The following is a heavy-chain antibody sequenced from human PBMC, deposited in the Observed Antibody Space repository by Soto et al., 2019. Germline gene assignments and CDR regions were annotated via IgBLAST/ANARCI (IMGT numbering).Heavy chain of an antibody. Sequence: GGSLRLSCSASGFTFSSYGMHWVRQAQGKGLEYVSAISSNGGSTYYADSVKGRFTISRDNSKNTLYLQMSSLRAEDTAVYYCVKEGYYYDSSGYYYGWFDPWGQGTLVSVSS. CDR1: GFTFSSYG. CDR3: VKEGYYYDSSGYYYGWFDP. CDR2: ISSNGGST. J-gene: IGHJ5*02. D-gene: IGHD3-22*01. V-gene: IGHV3-64D*06.